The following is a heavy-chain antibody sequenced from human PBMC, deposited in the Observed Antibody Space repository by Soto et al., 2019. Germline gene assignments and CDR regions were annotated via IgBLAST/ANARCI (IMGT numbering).Heavy chain of an antibody. J-gene: IGHJ4*02. D-gene: IGHD6-19*01. V-gene: IGHV1-58*01. Sequence: QMQLVQSGPEVKKPGTSVKVSCKASGFTFTSSAVQWVRQARGQRLEWIGWIVVGSGNTNYAQKFQERVTITRDMSTSTAYMELSSLRSEDTAVYYCAAGRSSGPFDYWGQGTLVTVSS. CDR2: IVVGSGNT. CDR3: AAGRSSGPFDY. CDR1: GFTFTSSA.